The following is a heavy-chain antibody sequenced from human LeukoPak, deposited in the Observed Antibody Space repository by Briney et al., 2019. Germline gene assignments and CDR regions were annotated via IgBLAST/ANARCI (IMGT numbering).Heavy chain of an antibody. Sequence: PGGSLRLSCAASGFTFSSYGMHWVRQAPGKGLEWVAAISYDESNEYYVDSVKGRFTVSRDNSKNTLYLQMNSLRVEDTAVYYCAKVPRSGCCAFDIWGQGTMVTVSS. J-gene: IGHJ3*02. V-gene: IGHV3-30*18. D-gene: IGHD6-19*01. CDR1: GFTFSSYG. CDR2: ISYDESNE. CDR3: AKVPRSGCCAFDI.